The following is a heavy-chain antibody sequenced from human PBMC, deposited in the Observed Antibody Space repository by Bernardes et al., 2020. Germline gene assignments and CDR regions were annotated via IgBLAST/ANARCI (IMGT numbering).Heavy chain of an antibody. Sequence: GGSLRLSCAASGFTFSSYSMNWVRQAPGKGLEWVSYISSSSSTIYYADSVKGRFTISRDNAKNSLYLQMNSLRDEDTAVYYCARGRTLDGDRYYYYGMDVWGQGTTVTVSS. CDR1: GFTFSSYS. V-gene: IGHV3-48*02. J-gene: IGHJ6*02. CDR3: ARGRTLDGDRYYYYGMDV. D-gene: IGHD4-17*01. CDR2: ISSSSSTI.